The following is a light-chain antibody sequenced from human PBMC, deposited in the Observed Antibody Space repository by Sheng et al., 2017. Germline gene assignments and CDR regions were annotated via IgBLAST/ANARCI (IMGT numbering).Light chain of an antibody. Sequence: DIQMTQSPSTLSASVGDRVTITCRASQSISSWLAWYQQKPGKAPKLLIYKASSLESGVPSRFSGSGSGTEFTLTISSLQPDDFATYYCQQSSGYTFGQGTKLEI. CDR2: KAS. V-gene: IGKV1-5*03. CDR1: QSISSW. J-gene: IGKJ2*01. CDR3: QQSSGYT.